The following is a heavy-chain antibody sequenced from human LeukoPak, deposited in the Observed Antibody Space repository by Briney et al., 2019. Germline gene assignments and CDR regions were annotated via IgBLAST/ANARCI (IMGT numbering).Heavy chain of an antibody. D-gene: IGHD6-13*01. CDR3: VKDRWVDH. Sequence: GGSLRLSCAASGFTFSTYPMHWVRQAPGKGLEWVSVISKDGREKHFADPVKGRFTISRDNSRNTLYLQMSSLRPEDTAVYYCVKDRWVDHWGQGTLVTVSS. V-gene: IGHV3-30*04. CDR2: ISKDGREK. CDR1: GFTFSTYP. J-gene: IGHJ4*02.